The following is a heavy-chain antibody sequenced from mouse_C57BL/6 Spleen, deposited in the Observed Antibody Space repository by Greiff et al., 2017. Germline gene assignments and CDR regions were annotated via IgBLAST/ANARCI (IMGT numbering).Heavy chain of an antibody. Sequence: VQRVESGPGLVQPSQSLSITCTVSGFSLTSYGVHWVRQSPGKGLEWLGVIWSGGSTDYNAAFISRLSISKDNSKSQVFFKMNSLQADDTALYYCATDSSGYGGGFAYWGQGTLVTVSA. D-gene: IGHD3-2*02. CDR3: ATDSSGYGGGFAY. V-gene: IGHV2-2*01. J-gene: IGHJ3*01. CDR2: IWSGGST. CDR1: GFSLTSYG.